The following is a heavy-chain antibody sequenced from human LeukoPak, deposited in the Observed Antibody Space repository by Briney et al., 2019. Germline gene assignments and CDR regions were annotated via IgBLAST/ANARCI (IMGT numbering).Heavy chain of an antibody. CDR1: GFTFSSYE. V-gene: IGHV3-48*03. D-gene: IGHD3-10*01. Sequence: GGSLRLSCAASGFTFSSYEMNWVRQAPGKGLEWVSYISSSGSTIYYADSVKGRFTISRDNAKNSLYLQMNSLRAEDTAVYYCARGIYYGSGSYDYWGQGTLVTVSS. J-gene: IGHJ4*02. CDR3: ARGIYYGSGSYDY. CDR2: ISSSGSTI.